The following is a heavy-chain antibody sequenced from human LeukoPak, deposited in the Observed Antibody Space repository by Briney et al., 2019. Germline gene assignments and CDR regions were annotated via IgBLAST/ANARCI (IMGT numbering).Heavy chain of an antibody. CDR2: ISAYNGDT. CDR1: GYTFTSYG. V-gene: IGHV1-18*01. J-gene: IGHJ4*02. CDR3: ARDPSNTSGYRIYFDY. D-gene: IGHD3-22*01. Sequence: ASVKVSCKASGYTFTSYGFSWVRQAPGQGLEWMGWISAYNGDTKYAQRFQGRVTMTTDRSASIAYMELRSLRSDDTAVYFCARDPSNTSGYRIYFDYWGQGTLVTVSS.